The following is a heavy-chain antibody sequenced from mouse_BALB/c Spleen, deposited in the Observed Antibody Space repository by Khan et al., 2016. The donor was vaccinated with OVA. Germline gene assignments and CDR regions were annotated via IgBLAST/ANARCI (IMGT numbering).Heavy chain of an antibody. CDR3: TRSYDSYYFDY. Sequence: VQPKQSGTVLARPGASVKMSCKASGYSFSSYWMHWVKQRPGLGLEWIGAIYPGISDTRYNQKFKGKAKLTAVTSASTAYIELSSLTNEDSAVYYCTRSYDSYYFDYWGQGTLLTVSS. CDR2: IYPGISDT. J-gene: IGHJ2*01. D-gene: IGHD2-4*01. V-gene: IGHV1-5*01. CDR1: GYSFSSYW.